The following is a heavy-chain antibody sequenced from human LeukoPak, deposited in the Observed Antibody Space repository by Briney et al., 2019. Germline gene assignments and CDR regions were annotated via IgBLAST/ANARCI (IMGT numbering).Heavy chain of an antibody. Sequence: SETLSLTCTVSGGSISSSSYYWGWIRQPPGKGLEWIGSIYYSGSTYYNPSLKSRVTISVDTSKNQFSLKLSSVTAADTAVYYCARDARRFGEPRLFDPWGQGTLVTVSS. CDR1: GGSISSSSYY. J-gene: IGHJ5*02. CDR2: IYYSGST. CDR3: ARDARRFGEPRLFDP. D-gene: IGHD3-10*01. V-gene: IGHV4-39*02.